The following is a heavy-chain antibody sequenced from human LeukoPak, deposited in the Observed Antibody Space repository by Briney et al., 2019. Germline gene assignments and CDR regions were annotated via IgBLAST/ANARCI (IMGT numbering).Heavy chain of an antibody. CDR2: ISDDGRRK. V-gene: IGHV3-30*18. CDR3: AKRPSDYGDYVSYFDY. CDR1: GFSFVSYG. Sequence: PGGSLRLSCAASGFSFVSYGMHWVRQAPGKGLEWVGVISDDGRRKDYADSVKGRFTISRDNSKDTLYLQMNSLRAEDTAVYHCAKRPSDYGDYVSYFDYWGQGTLVTVSS. D-gene: IGHD4-17*01. J-gene: IGHJ4*02.